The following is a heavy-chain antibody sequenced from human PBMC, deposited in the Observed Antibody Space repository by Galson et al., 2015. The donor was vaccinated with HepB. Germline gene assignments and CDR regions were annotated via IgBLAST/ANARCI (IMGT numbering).Heavy chain of an antibody. D-gene: IGHD3-22*01. CDR2: IIPIFGTA. CDR3: ARAPIAYYYDSSGPQNAFDI. Sequence: SVKVSCKASGGTFSSYAISWVRQAPGQGLEWMGGIIPIFGTANYAQKFQGRVTITADKSTSTAYMELSSLRSEDTAVYYCARAPIAYYYDSSGPQNAFDIWGQGTMVTVSS. J-gene: IGHJ3*02. CDR1: GGTFSSYA. V-gene: IGHV1-69*06.